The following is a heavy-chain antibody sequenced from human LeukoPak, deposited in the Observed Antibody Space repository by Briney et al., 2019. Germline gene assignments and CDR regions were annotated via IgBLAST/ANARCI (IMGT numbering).Heavy chain of an antibody. CDR1: GGTFSSYA. D-gene: IGHD6-19*01. CDR2: IIPIFGTA. CDR3: ARLGAVADNFDY. V-gene: IGHV1-69*05. J-gene: IGHJ4*02. Sequence: SVKVSCKASGGTFSSYAISWVRQAPGQGLEWMGRIIPIFGTANYAQKFQGRVTITTDESTGTAYMELSSLRSEDTAVYYCARLGAVADNFDYWGQGTLVTVSS.